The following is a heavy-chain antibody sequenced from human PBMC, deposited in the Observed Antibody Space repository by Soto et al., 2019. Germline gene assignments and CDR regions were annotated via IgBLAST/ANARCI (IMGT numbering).Heavy chain of an antibody. V-gene: IGHV4-31*03. J-gene: IGHJ4*02. CDR1: GDSISYGSYH. Sequence: PSETLSLTCTVSGDSISYGSYHWSWVRQHPGKGLEWIGHISYSGSTYSNPSLQSRFTISLDTSKNQFSLKLSSVTAADTAVYYCARGHYYYDSSGFDHWGQGTLVTVSS. CDR2: ISYSGST. D-gene: IGHD3-22*01. CDR3: ARGHYYYDSSGFDH.